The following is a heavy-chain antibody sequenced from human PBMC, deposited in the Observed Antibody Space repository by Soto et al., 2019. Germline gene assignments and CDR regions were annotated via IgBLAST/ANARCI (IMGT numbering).Heavy chain of an antibody. D-gene: IGHD1-1*01. CDR3: ARGATGGVDY. J-gene: IGHJ4*02. CDR1: GYSFTGLD. CDR2: MEPSSGRT. Sequence: ASVKVSCKASGYSFTGLDINWVRQTTGQGLEWMGWMEPSSGRTGYAQKFQGRVTMTRDTSINTAYMELSSLTSDDTAFYYCARGATGGVDYWGQGTLVTLFS. V-gene: IGHV1-8*01.